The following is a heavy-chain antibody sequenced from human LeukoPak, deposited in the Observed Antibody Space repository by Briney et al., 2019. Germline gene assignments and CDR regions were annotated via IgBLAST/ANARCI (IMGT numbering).Heavy chain of an antibody. CDR2: IYSSGST. J-gene: IGHJ6*02. Sequence: SETLSPTCTVSGGSISSYYWSWIRQPAGKGLEWIGRIYSSGSTNYNPSLKSRVTISVDTSKNQFSLKLSSVTAADTAVYYCARGVVYGDQGGMDVWGQGTTVTVSS. CDR1: GGSISSYY. V-gene: IGHV4-4*07. D-gene: IGHD4-17*01. CDR3: ARGVVYGDQGGMDV.